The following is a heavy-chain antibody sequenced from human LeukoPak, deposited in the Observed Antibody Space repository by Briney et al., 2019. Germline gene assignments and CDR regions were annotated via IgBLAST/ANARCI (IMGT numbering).Heavy chain of an antibody. Sequence: GGSLRLSCAASGFTFSSYSMNWVRQAPGKGLEWVSSISSSSSYIYYADSVKGRFTISRDNAKNSLYLQMNSLRAEDTAVYYCARDGSYALGWFDPWGQGTLVTVSS. V-gene: IGHV3-21*01. CDR1: GFTFSSYS. J-gene: IGHJ5*02. CDR3: ARDGSYALGWFDP. D-gene: IGHD1-26*01. CDR2: ISSSSSYI.